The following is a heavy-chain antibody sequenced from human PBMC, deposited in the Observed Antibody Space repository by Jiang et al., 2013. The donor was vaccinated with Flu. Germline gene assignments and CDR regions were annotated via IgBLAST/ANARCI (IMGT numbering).Heavy chain of an antibody. Sequence: PGLVKPSGTLSLTCAVSGGSISSSNWWTWVRQPPGKGLEWIGEIWHSGSTNYNPSLKTRVIISLDKSKNQFSLRLSSVTAADTAVYYCARAVGGYNFGRTFDYWGRGTLVTVSS. CDR1: GGSISSSNW. J-gene: IGHJ4*02. V-gene: IGHV4-4*02. D-gene: IGHD5-18*01. CDR2: IWHSGST. CDR3: ARAVGGYNFGRTFDY.